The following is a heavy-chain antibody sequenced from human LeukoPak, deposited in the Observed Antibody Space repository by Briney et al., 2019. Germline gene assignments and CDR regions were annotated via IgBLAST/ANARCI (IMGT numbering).Heavy chain of an antibody. CDR2: INPNSGGT. J-gene: IGHJ6*02. CDR3: ARDYRVVGPAAIPPGVGMDV. Sequence: ASVKVSCKASGYTFTDCYIHWVRQAPGQGLEWMGWINPNSGGTNYAQKFQGWVTMTRDTSISTAFMELSRLRSDDTAVYYCARDYRVVGPAAIPPGVGMDVWGQGTTVTVSS. V-gene: IGHV1-2*04. D-gene: IGHD2-2*01. CDR1: GYTFTDCY.